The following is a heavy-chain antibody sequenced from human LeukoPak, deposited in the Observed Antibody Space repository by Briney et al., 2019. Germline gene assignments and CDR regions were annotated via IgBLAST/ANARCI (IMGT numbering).Heavy chain of an antibody. V-gene: IGHV1-8*01. CDR1: GYTFTSYD. D-gene: IGHD1-1*01. CDR3: ARDSTGDIFDY. CDR2: VNPNSGNT. Sequence: ASVKISCKTSGYTFTSYDLNWVRQATGQGLEWMGWVNPNSGNTGYAQKFQGRVTITRNTSISTAYMELSSLRSDDTAVYYCARDSTGDIFDYWGQGTLVTVSS. J-gene: IGHJ4*02.